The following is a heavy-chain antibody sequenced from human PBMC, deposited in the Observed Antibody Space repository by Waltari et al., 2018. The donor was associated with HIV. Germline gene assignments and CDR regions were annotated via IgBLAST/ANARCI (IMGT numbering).Heavy chain of an antibody. CDR1: GYSFTSYD. Sequence: QVQLVQSGAEVKKPGASVKFSCKASGYSFTSYDINWVRQATGQGLGWMGWMTPSSGNTGSEQKFQGRVTMSGNTSVSTVYMELSTLTSDDTAIYFCARGGSTHTHFAYWGQGTLVTVSS. J-gene: IGHJ4*02. D-gene: IGHD1-26*01. V-gene: IGHV1-8*02. CDR3: ARGGSTHTHFAY. CDR2: MTPSSGNT.